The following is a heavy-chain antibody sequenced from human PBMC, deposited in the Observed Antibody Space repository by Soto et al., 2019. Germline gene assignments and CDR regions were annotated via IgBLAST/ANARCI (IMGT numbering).Heavy chain of an antibody. CDR2: IYHSGST. V-gene: IGHV4-4*02. D-gene: IGHD6-19*01. CDR3: ATEKSSGYSSGWFQRRLDY. J-gene: IGHJ4*02. CDR1: GGSISSSNW. Sequence: QVQLQESGPGLVKPSGTLSLTCAVSGGSISSSNWWSWVRQPPGKGLEWIGEIYHSGSTNYNPSLKSRVTISVDKSKNQCSLKLSSVTAADTAVYYCATEKSSGYSSGWFQRRLDYWGQGTLVTVSS.